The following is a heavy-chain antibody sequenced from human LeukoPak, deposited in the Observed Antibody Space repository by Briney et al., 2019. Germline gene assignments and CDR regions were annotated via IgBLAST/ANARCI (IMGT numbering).Heavy chain of an antibody. J-gene: IGHJ6*02. CDR3: AREVGKYYYYYGMDV. CDR2: INNSGST. Sequence: SEPLSLTHVLYGGSLSGYYWRWIRQPPRKGRDWVGEINNSGSTNYNPSLKSRVTISVDTSKNQFSLKLSSVTAADTAVYYCAREVGKYYYYYGMDVWGQGTTVTVSS. V-gene: IGHV4-34*01. CDR1: GGSLSGYY. D-gene: IGHD4-23*01.